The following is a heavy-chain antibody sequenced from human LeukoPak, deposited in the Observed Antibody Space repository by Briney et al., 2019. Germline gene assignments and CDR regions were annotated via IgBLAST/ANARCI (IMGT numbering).Heavy chain of an antibody. D-gene: IGHD2-15*01. CDR3: ARDAGDFSGGRWYPGQFDY. J-gene: IGHJ4*02. CDR1: GFTFCRNG. V-gene: IGHV3-33*01. Sequence: GGSLRLSCAASGFTFCRNGMHRVPQAPGKGLEWVAVIWYDGSNKYYADSVKGRFTISRDNSKNTLYLQINSLRDEDTAVYCCARDAGDFSGGRWYPGQFDYWGQGTLVTVSS. CDR2: IWYDGSNK.